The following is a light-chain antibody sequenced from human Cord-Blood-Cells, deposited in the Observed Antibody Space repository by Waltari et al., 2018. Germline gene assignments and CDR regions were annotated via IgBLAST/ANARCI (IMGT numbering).Light chain of an antibody. CDR1: ALPKQY. CDR2: NDS. J-gene: IGLJ2*01. V-gene: IGLV3-25*03. Sequence: SYELTQPPSVSVSPGQTARITCSGDALPKQYAYWYQQKPGRAPVLVIYNDSERPSGIPERFSGSSSGTTVTLTISGVQAEDEADYYCQSADSSGTYVVFGGGTKLTV. CDR3: QSADSSGTYVV.